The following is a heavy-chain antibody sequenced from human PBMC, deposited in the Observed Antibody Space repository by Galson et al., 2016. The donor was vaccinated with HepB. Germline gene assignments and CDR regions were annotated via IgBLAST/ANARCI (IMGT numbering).Heavy chain of an antibody. CDR3: ANVGEWARGGMDV. V-gene: IGHV5-51*03. CDR1: GYNFPSHW. CDR2: IYPDDSDT. D-gene: IGHD1-26*01. J-gene: IGHJ6*02. Sequence: QSGAEVKKSGESLKISCKGSGYNFPSHWIAWVRQMPGKGLEWMGIIYPDDSDTRYSPSFQGQVTISVDKSINTAYLQWSRLKASDTAMYYCANVGEWARGGMDVWGQGTTVSVYS.